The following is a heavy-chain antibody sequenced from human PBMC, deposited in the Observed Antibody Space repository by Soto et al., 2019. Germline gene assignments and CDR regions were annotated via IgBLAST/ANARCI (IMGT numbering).Heavy chain of an antibody. D-gene: IGHD5-18*01. J-gene: IGHJ3*02. CDR1: GGSISSGGYY. CDR2: IYYSGST. V-gene: IGHV4-31*03. CDR3: ARAYSYGGLLNDAFDI. Sequence: SETLSLTCTVSGGSISSGGYYWSWIRQHPGKGLEWIGYIYYSGSTYYNPSLKSRVTISVDTSKNQFSLKLSSVTAADTAVYYCARAYSYGGLLNDAFDIWGQGTMVTVSS.